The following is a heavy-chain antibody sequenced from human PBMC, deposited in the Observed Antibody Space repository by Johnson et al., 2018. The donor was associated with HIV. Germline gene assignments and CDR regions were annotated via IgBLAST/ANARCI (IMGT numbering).Heavy chain of an antibody. J-gene: IGHJ3*02. V-gene: IGHV3-20*01. CDR2: INWNGGST. CDR3: AKDRGTGIARDAFDM. CDR1: GFTFDDYG. Sequence: VQLVESGGGVVRPGGSLRLSCAASGFTFDDYGMSWVRQAPGKGLEWFSGINWNGGSTGYADSVKGRFTISRDNAKNSLYLQMNSLTAEDTALYHCAKDRGTGIARDAFDMWGQGTMVTVS. D-gene: IGHD6-13*01.